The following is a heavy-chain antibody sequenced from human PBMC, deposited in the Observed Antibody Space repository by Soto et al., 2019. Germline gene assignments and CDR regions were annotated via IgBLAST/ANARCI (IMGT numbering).Heavy chain of an antibody. CDR3: ARDCSSTSCHNNLDY. Sequence: GASVKVSCKASGYTFTSYGISWVRQAPGQGLEWMGWISAYNGNTNYAQKLQGRVTMTTDTSTSTAYMELRSLRSDDTAVYYCARDCSSTSCHNNLDYCGQRSLATVTS. J-gene: IGHJ4*02. CDR2: ISAYNGNT. D-gene: IGHD2-2*02. CDR1: GYTFTSYG. V-gene: IGHV1-18*01.